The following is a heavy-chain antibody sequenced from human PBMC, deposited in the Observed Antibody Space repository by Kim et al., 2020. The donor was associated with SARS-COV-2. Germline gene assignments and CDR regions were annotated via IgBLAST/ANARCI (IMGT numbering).Heavy chain of an antibody. D-gene: IGHD2-2*01. CDR3: ARRYCSSTSCTFDY. Sequence: DSVKGRVTIPRANAKNSLYLQMNSLRAEDTAVYYCARRYCSSTSCTFDYWGQGTLVTVSS. V-gene: IGHV3-48*03. J-gene: IGHJ4*02.